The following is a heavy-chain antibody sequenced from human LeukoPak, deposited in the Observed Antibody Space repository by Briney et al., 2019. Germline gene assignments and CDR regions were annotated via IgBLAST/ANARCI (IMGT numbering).Heavy chain of an antibody. V-gene: IGHV1-18*01. CDR1: GYTFTSYG. CDR2: INPYNGHT. Sequence: ASVKVSCKASGYTFTSYGVTWVRQAPGQGLEWMGWINPYNGHTNHTQKLQGRVTMTTDTSTSTAYMELRSLRSDDTAMYYCARDLRSGNYDFDYWGQGTLVTVSS. CDR3: ARDLRSGNYDFDY. J-gene: IGHJ4*02. D-gene: IGHD1-26*01.